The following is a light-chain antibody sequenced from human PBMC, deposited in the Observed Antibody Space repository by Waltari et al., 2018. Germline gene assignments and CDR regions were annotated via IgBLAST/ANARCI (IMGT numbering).Light chain of an antibody. CDR1: SSTIGTKT. CDR2: GDN. J-gene: IGLJ1*01. V-gene: IGLV1-44*01. CDR3: AAWDDSLNGLYV. Sequence: QSVLTQPPSASGTPGQRVTISCSGRSSTIGTKTVNWYQQLPGMAPRLLIYGDNQRPSGVPRRFSASKSGTSASLAISGLQSEDEADYFCAAWDDSLNGLYVFGTGTTVTVL.